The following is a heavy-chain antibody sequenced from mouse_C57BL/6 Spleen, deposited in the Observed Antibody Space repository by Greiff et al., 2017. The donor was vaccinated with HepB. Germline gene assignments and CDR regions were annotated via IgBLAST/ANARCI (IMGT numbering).Heavy chain of an antibody. CDR3: ARGIYYDFDFDY. CDR1: GYSITSGYY. V-gene: IGHV3-6*01. J-gene: IGHJ2*01. Sequence: DVKLQESGPGLVKPSQSLSLTCSVTGYSITSGYYWNWIRQFPGNKLEWMGYISYDGSNNYNPSLKNRISITRDTSKNQFFLKLNSVTTEDTATYYCARGIYYDFDFDYWGQGTTLTVSS. CDR2: ISYDGSN. D-gene: IGHD2-4*01.